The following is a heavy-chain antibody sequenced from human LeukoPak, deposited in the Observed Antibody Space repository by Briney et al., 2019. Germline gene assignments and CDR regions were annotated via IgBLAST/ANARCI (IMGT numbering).Heavy chain of an antibody. V-gene: IGHV3-7*01. Sequence: QPGGSLGLSCAASGFTFSRYWMSWVRQAPGKGLEWVANIKQDGSEKYYVDTVKGRFTISRDNAKNSLYLQMNSLRAEDTAVYYCARAVAGISEYYFDYWGQGTLVTVSS. CDR1: GFTFSRYW. D-gene: IGHD6-19*01. J-gene: IGHJ4*02. CDR2: IKQDGSEK. CDR3: ARAVAGISEYYFDY.